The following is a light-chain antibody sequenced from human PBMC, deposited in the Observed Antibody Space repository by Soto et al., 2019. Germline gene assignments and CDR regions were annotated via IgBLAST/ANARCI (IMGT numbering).Light chain of an antibody. CDR1: SSDVGGYNY. Sequence: QSALTQPRSVSGSPGQSVTISCTGTSSDVGGYNYVSWYQQHPGKAPKLMIYDVSKRPSGVHDRFSGSKSGNTASLTISGLQAEDEADYYCCSYAGSYGVVFGGGTKLTVL. CDR2: DVS. V-gene: IGLV2-11*01. CDR3: CSYAGSYGVV. J-gene: IGLJ2*01.